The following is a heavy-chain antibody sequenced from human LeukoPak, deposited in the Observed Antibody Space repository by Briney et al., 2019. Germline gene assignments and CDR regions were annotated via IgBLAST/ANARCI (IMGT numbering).Heavy chain of an antibody. V-gene: IGHV3-30*18. CDR1: GFTFSSYG. J-gene: IGHJ4*02. CDR2: ISYDGSNK. CDR3: AKDLRYCTNGVCYRFDY. Sequence: TGGSLRLSCAASGFTFSSYGMHWVRQAPGKGLEWVAVISYDGSNKYYADSVKGRFTISRDNSKNTLYLRMNSLRAEDTAVYYCAKDLRYCTNGVCYRFDYWGQGTLVTVSS. D-gene: IGHD2-8*01.